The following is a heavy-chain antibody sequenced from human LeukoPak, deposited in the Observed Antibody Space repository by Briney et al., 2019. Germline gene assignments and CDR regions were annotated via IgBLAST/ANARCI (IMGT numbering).Heavy chain of an antibody. D-gene: IGHD6-19*01. V-gene: IGHV4-4*09. CDR1: GSSIGTYS. CDR3: ARGPGYSSGWYLPVFFH. Sequence: PSETLSLTCTVSGSSIGTYSWSWIRQPPGKGLEWVGYIYTTGSTHYNPSLKSRVTISVDTSKNQFSLKLSSVTAADTAVYYCARGPGYSSGWYLPVFFHWGQGTLVTVSS. J-gene: IGHJ4*02. CDR2: IYTTGST.